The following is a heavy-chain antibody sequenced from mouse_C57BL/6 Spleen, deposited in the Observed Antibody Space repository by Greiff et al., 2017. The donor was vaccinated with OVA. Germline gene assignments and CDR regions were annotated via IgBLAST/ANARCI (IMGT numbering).Heavy chain of an antibody. J-gene: IGHJ2*01. CDR3: ARGGYYGSSFYYFDY. CDR2: IYPGDGDT. CDR1: GYAFSSYW. Sequence: VQLQQSGAELVKPGASVKISCKASGYAFSSYWMNWVKQRPGKGLEWIGQIYPGDGDTNYNGKFKGKATLTADKSSSTAYMQLSSLTSEDSAVYFCARGGYYGSSFYYFDYWGQGTTLTVSS. V-gene: IGHV1-80*01. D-gene: IGHD1-1*01.